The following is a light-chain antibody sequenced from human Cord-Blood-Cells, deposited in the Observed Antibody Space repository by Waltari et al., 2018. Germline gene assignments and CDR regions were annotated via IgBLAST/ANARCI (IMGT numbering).Light chain of an antibody. CDR1: QIVSSY. Sequence: EIVLTQSPATLSLSPGERATLSCRASQIVSSYLAWYQQKPGQAPRLLIYDASNRATGIPARFSGSVSGTDFTLTIRSLDPEDFAVYYCQQRSNWPLTFGGGTKVEIK. J-gene: IGKJ4*01. CDR3: QQRSNWPLT. V-gene: IGKV3-11*01. CDR2: DAS.